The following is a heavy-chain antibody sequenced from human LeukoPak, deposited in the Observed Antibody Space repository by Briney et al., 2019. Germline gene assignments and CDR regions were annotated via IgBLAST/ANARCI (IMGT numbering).Heavy chain of an antibody. CDR3: ARDPSYSSSSPYFDY. CDR2: ISWNSGNI. V-gene: IGHV3-9*01. J-gene: IGHJ4*02. D-gene: IGHD6-6*01. CDR1: GFTFDDYG. Sequence: GGSLRLSCAASGFTFDDYGMHWVRQVPGKGLEWVSGISWNSGNIEYADSVKGRFTISRDNAKKSLFLQMNSLRAEDTALYYCARDPSYSSSSPYFDYWGQGVLVTVSS.